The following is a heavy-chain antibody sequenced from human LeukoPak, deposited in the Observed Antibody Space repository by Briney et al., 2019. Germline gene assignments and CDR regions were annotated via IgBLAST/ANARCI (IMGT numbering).Heavy chain of an antibody. D-gene: IGHD3-10*01. V-gene: IGHV1-2*02. CDR2: INPNSGGT. Sequence: ASVKVSCKASGYTFTGYYMHWVRQAPGQGVEWMGWINPNSGGTNYAQKFQGRVTMTRDTSISTAYMELSRLRSDDTAVYYCARSRITMVRRVIQFDYWGQGTLVTVSS. CDR3: ARSRITMVRRVIQFDY. J-gene: IGHJ4*02. CDR1: GYTFTGYY.